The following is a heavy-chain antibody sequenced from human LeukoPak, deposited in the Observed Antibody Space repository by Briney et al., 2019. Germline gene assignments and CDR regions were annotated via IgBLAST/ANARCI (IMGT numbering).Heavy chain of an antibody. D-gene: IGHD6-19*01. J-gene: IGHJ6*04. Sequence: GGSLRLSCAASGFTFSSYAMHWVRQAPGKGLEWVAVISYNGSNKYYADSVKGRFTISRDNSKNTLYLQMNSLRAEDTAVYYCARDKQWPRSYYYYYYGMDVWGKGTTVTVSS. V-gene: IGHV3-30*04. CDR3: ARDKQWPRSYYYYYYGMDV. CDR1: GFTFSSYA. CDR2: ISYNGSNK.